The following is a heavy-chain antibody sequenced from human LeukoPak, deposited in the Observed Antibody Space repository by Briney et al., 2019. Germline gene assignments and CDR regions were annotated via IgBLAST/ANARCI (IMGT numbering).Heavy chain of an antibody. J-gene: IGHJ4*02. CDR1: GFSFRGYG. D-gene: IGHD3-16*01. Sequence: GGSLRLSCAASGFSFRGYGINWVRQAPGKGLEWVAFIRYDGSTEHYIESVKGRFTISRDNSRDTVYLQMNTLRVEDTAVYYCAKESQLSYAGTFYIDYWGQGTLVTVSS. V-gene: IGHV3-30*02. CDR2: IRYDGSTE. CDR3: AKESQLSYAGTFYIDY.